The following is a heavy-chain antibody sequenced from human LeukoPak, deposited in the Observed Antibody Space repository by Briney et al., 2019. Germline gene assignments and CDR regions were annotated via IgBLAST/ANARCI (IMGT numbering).Heavy chain of an antibody. CDR2: INRGGGGA. CDR3: ARDVPHNWFDA. V-gene: IGHV3-74*01. J-gene: IGHJ5*02. Sequence: AGSLRLSCAASGMTFGDNCMHWVRQGPGKGLEWISRINRGGGGAIYAYSVKGRFTVSRNNAKNRLYVQMNSLRGEDTAVYECARDVPHNWFDAWGQGTLVTVSS. CDR1: GMTFGDNC.